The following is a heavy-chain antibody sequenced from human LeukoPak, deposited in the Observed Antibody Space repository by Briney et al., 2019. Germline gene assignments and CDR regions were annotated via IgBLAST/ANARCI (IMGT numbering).Heavy chain of an antibody. J-gene: IGHJ4*02. V-gene: IGHV4-34*12. CDR3: ATQILLCHYY. D-gene: IGHD3-10*02. CDR1: GGSFSGYY. Sequence: KPSETLSLTCAVYGGSFSGYYWEWIRQPPGKGLEWIGSTFYSGSTYYNPSLKSRVTISVDTSKNQFSLKLSSVTAADTAVYYCATQILLCHYYWGQGTLVTVSS. CDR2: TFYSGST.